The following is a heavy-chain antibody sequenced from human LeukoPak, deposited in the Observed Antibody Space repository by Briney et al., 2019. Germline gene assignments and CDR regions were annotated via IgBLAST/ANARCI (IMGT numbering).Heavy chain of an antibody. CDR3: ARNPMVRGVITYNWFDP. Sequence: SETLSLTCTVSSGSISNYYWSWIRQPAGKGLEWIGRIYTSGSTNYNPSLKSRVTMSVDTSKNQFSLKLSSVTAADTAVYYCARNPMVRGVITYNWFDPWGQGTLVTVSS. J-gene: IGHJ5*02. D-gene: IGHD3-10*01. V-gene: IGHV4-4*07. CDR1: SGSISNYY. CDR2: IYTSGST.